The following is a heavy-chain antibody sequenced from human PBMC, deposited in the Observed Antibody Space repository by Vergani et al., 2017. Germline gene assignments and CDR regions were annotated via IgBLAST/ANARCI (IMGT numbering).Heavy chain of an antibody. D-gene: IGHD3-22*01. J-gene: IGHJ4*02. CDR1: GFSFRSAVFY. CDR3: ARNDTYIRDSRIDF. V-gene: IGHV4-30-4*08. CDR2: TYHSGST. Sequence: QVHLQESGPGLVKPSQTLSLTCTVSGFSFRSAVFYWIWIRHPPGKGLEWIGYTYHSGSTSSTPSLKSRVSMSVETSKNQFPLNLRSVTAADTAIYYCARNDTYIRDSRIDFWGQGKLVTVSS.